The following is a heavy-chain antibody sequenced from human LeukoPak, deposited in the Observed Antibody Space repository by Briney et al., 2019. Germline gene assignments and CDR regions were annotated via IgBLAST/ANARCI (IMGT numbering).Heavy chain of an antibody. J-gene: IGHJ4*02. D-gene: IGHD6-6*01. CDR1: GFTFSSYA. CDR2: ISWNSGSI. Sequence: GGSLRLSCAASGFTFSSYAMSWVRQAPGKGLEWVSGISWNSGSIGYADSVKGRFTIPRDNAKNSLYLQMNSLRAEDMALYYCAKGGLGQLASPHFDYWGQGTLVTVSS. CDR3: AKGGLGQLASPHFDY. V-gene: IGHV3-9*03.